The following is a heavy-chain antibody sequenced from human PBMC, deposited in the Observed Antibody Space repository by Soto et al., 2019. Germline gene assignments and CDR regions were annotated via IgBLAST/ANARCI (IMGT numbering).Heavy chain of an antibody. CDR3: ARVDSSSSIDY. V-gene: IGHV4-59*08. CDR2: IYYSGST. J-gene: IGHJ4*02. Sequence: PSETLSLTCTVSGGSIGSYYWSWIRQPPGKGLEWIGYIYYSGSTNYNPSLKSRVTISVDTSKNQFSLKLSSVTAADTAVYYCARVDSSSSIDYWGQGTLVTVSS. CDR1: GGSIGSYY. D-gene: IGHD6-6*01.